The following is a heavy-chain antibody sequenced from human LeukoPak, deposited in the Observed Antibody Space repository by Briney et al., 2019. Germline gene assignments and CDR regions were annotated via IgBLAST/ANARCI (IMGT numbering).Heavy chain of an antibody. CDR1: GFTFSSYA. J-gene: IGHJ4*02. V-gene: IGHV3-23*01. D-gene: IGHD5-24*01. Sequence: LGGSLRLSCAASGFTFSSYAMSWVRQAPGKGLEWVSAISGSGGSTYYADSVKGRFTISRDNSKNTLYLQMNSLRAEDTAVYYCAKDLKEQRWLRLGVYWGQGTLVTVSS. CDR3: AKDLKEQRWLRLGVY. CDR2: ISGSGGST.